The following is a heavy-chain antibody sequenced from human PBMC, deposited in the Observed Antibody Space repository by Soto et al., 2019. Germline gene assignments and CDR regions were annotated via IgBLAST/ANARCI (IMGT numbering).Heavy chain of an antibody. V-gene: IGHV1-18*01. J-gene: IGHJ4*02. Sequence: ASVKVSCKASGYTFTIYGISWVLQAPGQGLEWMGWISAYNGNTNYAQKLQGRVTMTTDTSTSTAYMELRSLRSDDTAVYYCARGGYEILTGYHANPSAYWGQGTLVTVAS. CDR2: ISAYNGNT. D-gene: IGHD3-9*01. CDR1: GYTFTIYG. CDR3: ARGGYEILTGYHANPSAY.